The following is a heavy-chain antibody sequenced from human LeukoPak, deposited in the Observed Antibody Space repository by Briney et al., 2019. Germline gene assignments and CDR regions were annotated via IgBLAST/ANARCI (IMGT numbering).Heavy chain of an antibody. CDR1: GGSISSGGYY. Sequence: PSQTLSLTCTVSGGSISSGGYYWSWIRQHPGKGLEWIGYIYYSGSTYYNPSLKSRVTISVDTSKNQFSLKPSSVTAADTAVYYCAREVQLEWDYYYGMDVWGQGTTVTVSS. CDR2: IYYSGST. D-gene: IGHD5-18*01. CDR3: AREVQLEWDYYYGMDV. J-gene: IGHJ6*02. V-gene: IGHV4-31*03.